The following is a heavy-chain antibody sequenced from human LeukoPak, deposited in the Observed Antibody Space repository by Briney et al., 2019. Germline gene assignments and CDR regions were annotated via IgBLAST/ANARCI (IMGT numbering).Heavy chain of an antibody. Sequence: PGGSLRLSCAASGFTFSSYWMSWVRQAPGKGLEWVANIKQDGSEKYYVDSVKGRFTISRDNAKNSLYLQMNSLRAEDTAVYHCARDAAAAAYYYYMDVWGKGTTVTVSS. CDR2: IKQDGSEK. CDR3: ARDAAAAAYYYYMDV. V-gene: IGHV3-7*01. D-gene: IGHD6-13*01. J-gene: IGHJ6*03. CDR1: GFTFSSYW.